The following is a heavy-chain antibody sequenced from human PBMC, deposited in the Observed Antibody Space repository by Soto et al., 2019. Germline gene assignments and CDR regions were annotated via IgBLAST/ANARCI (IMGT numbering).Heavy chain of an antibody. D-gene: IGHD6-19*01. Sequence: EVQLVESGGGLVQPGGSLRLSCAASGFTFSSYEMNWVHQAPGKGLEWVSYISSSGSTIYYADSVKGRFTISRDNAKNSLYLQMNSLRAEDTAVYYCARAPSSGSFDYWGQGTLVTVSS. CDR2: ISSSGSTI. J-gene: IGHJ4*02. CDR3: ARAPSSGSFDY. V-gene: IGHV3-48*03. CDR1: GFTFSSYE.